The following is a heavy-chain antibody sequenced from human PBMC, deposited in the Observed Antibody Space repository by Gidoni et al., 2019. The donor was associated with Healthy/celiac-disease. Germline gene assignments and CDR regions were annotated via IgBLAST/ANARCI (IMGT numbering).Heavy chain of an antibody. Sequence: QLQLQESGPGLVKPSETLSLTCTVSGGSISSSCYYWGWIRQPPGKGLEWNGSIYYSGSTYYNPSLKSRVTISVDTSKNQFSLKLSSVTAADTAVYYCASPYYYDSSGQKYFQHWGQGTLVTVSS. D-gene: IGHD3-22*01. CDR2: IYYSGST. CDR3: ASPYYYDSSGQKYFQH. J-gene: IGHJ1*01. CDR1: GGSISSSCYY. V-gene: IGHV4-39*01.